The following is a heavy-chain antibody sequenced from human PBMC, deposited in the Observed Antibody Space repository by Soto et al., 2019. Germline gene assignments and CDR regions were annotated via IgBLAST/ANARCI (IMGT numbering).Heavy chain of an antibody. Sequence: GGSLRLSCAASGFTFSSYAMSWVRQAPGKGLEWVSAISGSGGSTYYADSVKGRFTISRDNSKNTLYLQMNSLRAEDTAVYYCAKRGQREDSPIVAWDYWGQGTLVTGSS. J-gene: IGHJ4*02. CDR1: GFTFSSYA. D-gene: IGHD2-21*01. CDR3: AKRGQREDSPIVAWDY. CDR2: ISGSGGST. V-gene: IGHV3-23*01.